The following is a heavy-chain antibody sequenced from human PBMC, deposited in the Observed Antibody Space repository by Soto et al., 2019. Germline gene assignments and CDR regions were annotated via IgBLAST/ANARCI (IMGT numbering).Heavy chain of an antibody. CDR3: ARGPGTAAAGTVFDP. V-gene: IGHV3-48*02. D-gene: IGHD6-13*01. J-gene: IGHJ5*02. CDR1: GFTLRDYS. CDR2: MSSSAYTI. Sequence: GGSLRLSCAASGFTLRDYSMNWVRQAPGKGLEWVSYMSSSAYTIYYADSVKGRFTISRDSAKNSLYLQMSSLTDDDAAVYYCARGPGTAAAGTVFDPWGRGTLVTVSS.